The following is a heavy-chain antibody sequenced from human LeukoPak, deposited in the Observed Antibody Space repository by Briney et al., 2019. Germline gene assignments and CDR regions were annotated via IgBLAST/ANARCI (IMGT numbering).Heavy chain of an antibody. CDR3: SRSYGSGPNWFDP. V-gene: IGHV3-73*01. J-gene: IGHJ5*02. D-gene: IGHD3-10*01. Sequence: GGSLKISCAASGFTFSGAAMHWVRQASAKGLEWVGRIRSKGNNYATAYAASVEGRFTISRDDSRSTAYLQMNNLQTEDTAVYYCSRSYGSGPNWFDPWGQGTLVTVSS. CDR1: GFTFSGAA. CDR2: IRSKGNNYAT.